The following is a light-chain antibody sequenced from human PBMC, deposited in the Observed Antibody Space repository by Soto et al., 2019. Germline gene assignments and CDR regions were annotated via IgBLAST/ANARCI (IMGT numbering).Light chain of an antibody. CDR1: QSISSS. J-gene: IGKJ2*01. CDR3: QQYNNGPTYT. V-gene: IGKV3-15*01. CDR2: GAS. Sequence: EIVMTQSPATLSVSPGERATLSCRASQSISSSLAWYQQKPGQAPRLLIYGASTRDTGIPARFSGSGSGTEFTLTISSRQSEDFSVYYCQQYNNGPTYTFGQGTKLEIK.